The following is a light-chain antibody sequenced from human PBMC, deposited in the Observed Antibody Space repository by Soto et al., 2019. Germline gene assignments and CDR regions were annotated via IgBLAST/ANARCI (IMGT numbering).Light chain of an antibody. V-gene: IGKV3-20*01. CDR1: QSVSSSH. CDR3: QQYGGSPLYT. CDR2: GAS. Sequence: DIVLTQSPGTLSLSPGEGATLSCRASQSVSSSHLAWYQQKPGQAPRLVIYGASSRATGIPDRFSGSGSGTDFTLTISRLEPEDFAVYYCQQYGGSPLYTFGQGTTLDIK. J-gene: IGKJ2*01.